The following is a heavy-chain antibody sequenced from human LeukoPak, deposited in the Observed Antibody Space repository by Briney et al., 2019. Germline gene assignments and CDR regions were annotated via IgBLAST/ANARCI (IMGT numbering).Heavy chain of an antibody. Sequence: GGSLRLSCAASGFTFSSYWMHWVRQAPGKGLVWVSRINSDGSRTSYADSVKGRFTISRDNAKNTLHLQMNSLRAEDTAVYYCARDGAGSSLYMDVWGKGTTVTVSS. J-gene: IGHJ6*03. CDR3: ARDGAGSSLYMDV. CDR2: INSDGSRT. V-gene: IGHV3-74*01. D-gene: IGHD6-6*01. CDR1: GFTFSSYW.